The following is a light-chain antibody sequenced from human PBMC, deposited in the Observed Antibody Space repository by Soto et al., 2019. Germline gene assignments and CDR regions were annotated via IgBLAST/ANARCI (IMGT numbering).Light chain of an antibody. V-gene: IGLV3-21*02. CDR1: KIGAKD. CDR2: GNF. CDR3: QVWESRSDRAF. Sequence: SCELTQPPSVSVAPGQTASIACVGDKIGAKDTHWYQQKPGQAPVLVVYGNFGRPSGIPERFYGSNSGNTATLTISRVEAGDGADYYCQVWESRSDRAFFGGGTKLTVL. J-gene: IGLJ2*01.